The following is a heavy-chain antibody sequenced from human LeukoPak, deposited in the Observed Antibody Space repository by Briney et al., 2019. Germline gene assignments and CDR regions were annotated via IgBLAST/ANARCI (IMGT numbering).Heavy chain of an antibody. V-gene: IGHV4-59*01. D-gene: IGHD5-18*01. Sequence: SETLSLTCTVSGGSISNYDWSWIRQFPGKGLGWTGYIYNSGGTNYNPSLKSRVTISKDTSKNQFSLKLSSVTAADTAVYYCARVGAAMDNFDYWGQGTLVTVS. CDR1: GGSISNYD. CDR3: ARVGAAMDNFDY. CDR2: IYNSGGT. J-gene: IGHJ4*02.